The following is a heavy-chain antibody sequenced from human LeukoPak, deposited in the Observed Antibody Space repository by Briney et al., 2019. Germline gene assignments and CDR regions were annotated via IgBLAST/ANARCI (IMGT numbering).Heavy chain of an antibody. D-gene: IGHD1-1*01. CDR1: GGSISSYY. CDR2: IYYSGST. Sequence: PSETLSLTCTVSGGSISSYYWSWIRQPPGKGLEWIGYIYYSGSTNYNPSLKSRVTISVDTSKNQFSLKLSSVTPADTAVYYCAKYITPADAFDIWGQGTMGTVSS. V-gene: IGHV4-59*01. J-gene: IGHJ3*02. CDR3: AKYITPADAFDI.